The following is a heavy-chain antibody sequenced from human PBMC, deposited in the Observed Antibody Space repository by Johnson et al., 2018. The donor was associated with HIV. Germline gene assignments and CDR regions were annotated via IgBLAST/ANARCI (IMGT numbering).Heavy chain of an antibody. CDR2: ITSKVDGGTT. Sequence: VQLVESGGGVVQPGTSLRLSCAASGFTFSDAWMNWVRQSPGKGLEWVGRITSKVDGGTTDFPAPVKGRSSISRDDSKNTVYLQMNSLKREDTAVYYCTTEGDAFDIWGQGTMVTVSS. V-gene: IGHV3-15*01. J-gene: IGHJ3*02. CDR3: TTEGDAFDI. CDR1: GFTFSDAW.